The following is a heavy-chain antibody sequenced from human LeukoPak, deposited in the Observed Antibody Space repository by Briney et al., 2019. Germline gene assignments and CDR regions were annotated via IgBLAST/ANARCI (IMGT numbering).Heavy chain of an antibody. CDR2: ISSSSSYI. CDR1: GFTFSSYS. J-gene: IGHJ5*02. CDR3: ARGRGYSNASSWFDP. V-gene: IGHV3-21*01. D-gene: IGHD5-18*01. Sequence: GGSLRLSCAASGFTFSSYSMNWVRQAPGKGLEWVSSISSSSSYIYYADSVKGRFTISRDNAKNSLYLQMNSLRAEDTAVYYCARGRGYSNASSWFDPWGQGTLVTVSS.